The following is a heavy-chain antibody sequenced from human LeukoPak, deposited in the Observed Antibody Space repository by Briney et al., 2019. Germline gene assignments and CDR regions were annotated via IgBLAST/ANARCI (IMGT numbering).Heavy chain of an antibody. CDR2: VYSGGST. CDR1: GFTVSSNY. J-gene: IGHJ4*02. V-gene: IGHV3-53*01. Sequence: GGSLRLSCAASGFTVSSNYMSWVRQAPGKGLEWVSVVYSGGSTYYADSVKGRFTISRDNSKNTLYLQMNSLRAEDTAVYYCAREGSAGEFDYWGQGTLVTVSS. D-gene: IGHD1-1*01. CDR3: AREGSAGEFDY.